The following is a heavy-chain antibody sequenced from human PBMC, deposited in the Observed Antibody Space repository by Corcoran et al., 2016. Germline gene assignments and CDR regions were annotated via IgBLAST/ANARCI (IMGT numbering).Heavy chain of an antibody. J-gene: IGHJ4*02. D-gene: IGHD2-21*01. CDR1: GFTFSSCG. CDR3: ARDRTYYSDY. V-gene: IGHV3-33*01. Sequence: QVQLVESGGGVVQPGRSLRLSCAASGFTFSSCGMHWVRQAPGKGLEWVAVIWYDGSNKYYADSVKGRFTISRDNSKNTVYLQMNSLRAEDTAVYYCARDRTYYSDYWGQGTLVTVSS. CDR2: IWYDGSNK.